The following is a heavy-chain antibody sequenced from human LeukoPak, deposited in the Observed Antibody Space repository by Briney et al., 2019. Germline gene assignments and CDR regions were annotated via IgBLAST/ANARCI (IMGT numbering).Heavy chain of an antibody. CDR3: ARGRQGDGSYDSLFDI. Sequence: PGGSLRLSCAASGFTFSSYGMHWVRQAPGKGLEWVAVISYDGSNKYYADSVKGRFTISRDNSKNSLYLQMNSLRAEDTAVYYCARGRQGDGSYDSLFDIWGQGTMVTVSS. CDR2: ISYDGSNK. J-gene: IGHJ3*02. V-gene: IGHV3-30*03. CDR1: GFTFSSYG. D-gene: IGHD1-26*01.